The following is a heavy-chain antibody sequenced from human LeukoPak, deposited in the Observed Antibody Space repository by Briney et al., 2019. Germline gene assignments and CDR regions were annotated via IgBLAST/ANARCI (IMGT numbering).Heavy chain of an antibody. D-gene: IGHD3-22*01. J-gene: IGHJ3*02. V-gene: IGHV1-18*01. CDR2: ISVYNGNT. CDR1: GYTFTSYG. Sequence: ASVKVSCKASGYTFTSYGISWVRQAPGQGLEWMGWISVYNGNTNYAQKLQGRVTMTTDTTTSTAYMELRSLRSDDTAVYYCAREPTYYYDSSGYYHDAFDIWGQGTMVTVSS. CDR3: AREPTYYYDSSGYYHDAFDI.